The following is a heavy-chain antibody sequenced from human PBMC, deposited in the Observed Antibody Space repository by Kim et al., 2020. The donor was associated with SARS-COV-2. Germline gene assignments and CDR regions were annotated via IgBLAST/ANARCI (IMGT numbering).Heavy chain of an antibody. CDR3: ARDNPAMYYYGSGSYYNAEWFDP. J-gene: IGHJ5*02. CDR1: GYSISSGYY. CDR2: IYHSGST. V-gene: IGHV4-38-2*02. Sequence: SETLSLTCTVSGYSISSGYYWGWIRQPPGKGLEWIGSIYHSGSTYYNPSLKSRVTISVDTSKNQFSLKLSSVTAADTAVYYCARDNPAMYYYGSGSYYNAEWFDPWGQGTLVTVSS. D-gene: IGHD3-10*01.